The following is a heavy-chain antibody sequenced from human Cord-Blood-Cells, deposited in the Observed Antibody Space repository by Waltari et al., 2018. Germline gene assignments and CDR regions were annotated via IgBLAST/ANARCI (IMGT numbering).Heavy chain of an antibody. Sequence: QVQLQQWGAGLLKPSETLSLTCAVYGGSFRGYYWRWLRQPPGKGLEWIGEINHSGSTNYNPSLKSRVTISVDTSKNQFSLKLSSVTAADTAVYYCARVNYYGSGSYTIDYWGQGTLVTVSS. CDR3: ARVNYYGSGSYTIDY. CDR1: GGSFRGYY. J-gene: IGHJ4*02. CDR2: INHSGST. V-gene: IGHV4-34*01. D-gene: IGHD3-10*01.